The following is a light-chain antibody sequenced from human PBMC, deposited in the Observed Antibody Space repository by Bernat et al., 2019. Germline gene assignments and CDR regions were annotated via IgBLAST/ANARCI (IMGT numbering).Light chain of an antibody. CDR1: QSVYSSF. J-gene: IGKJ5*01. CDR2: TAS. Sequence: WAQAPGTLSLSPGERATLSCRARQSVYSSFLAWYQQKPGQAPRLLIHTASSRATGIPDRFSGSGSGTDFTLTISRLEPEDSAVYYCQQYGGSPPITFGQGTRVEIK. V-gene: IGKV3-20*01. CDR3: QQYGGSPPIT.